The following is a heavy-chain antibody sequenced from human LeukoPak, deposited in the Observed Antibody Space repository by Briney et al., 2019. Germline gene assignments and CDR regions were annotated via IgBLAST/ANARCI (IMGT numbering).Heavy chain of an antibody. J-gene: IGHJ4*02. CDR1: GFTFSSYS. V-gene: IGHV3-21*03. CDR2: ISSSSSYI. D-gene: IGHD4-17*01. Sequence: GGSLRLSCAASGFTFSSYSMNWVRQAPGKGLEWVSSISSSSSYIYYADSVKGRFTISRDNAKNSLYLQMNSLRDEDTAVYYCARSGDYGDYTGYWGQGTLVTVSS. CDR3: ARSGDYGDYTGY.